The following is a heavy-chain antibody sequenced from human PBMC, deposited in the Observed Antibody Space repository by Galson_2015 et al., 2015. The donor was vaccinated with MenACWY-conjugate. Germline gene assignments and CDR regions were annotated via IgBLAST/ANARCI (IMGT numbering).Heavy chain of an antibody. CDR2: IYYTGSI. V-gene: IGHV4-59*01. D-gene: IGHD3-10*01. CDR3: ATATYYYGSVD. Sequence: ETLSLTCAVYGGSFSGYYWSWIRQPPGKGLEWIGYIYYTGSINYNPSLKSRVTISLDTSKNQFSLKLGSVTAADTALYYCATATYYYGSVDWGQGTLVTVSS. CDR1: GGSFSGYY. J-gene: IGHJ4*02.